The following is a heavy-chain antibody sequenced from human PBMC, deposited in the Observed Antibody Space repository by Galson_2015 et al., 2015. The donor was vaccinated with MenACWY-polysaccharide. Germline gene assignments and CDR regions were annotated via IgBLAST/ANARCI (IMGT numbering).Heavy chain of an antibody. CDR1: GYTFTSHP. V-gene: IGHV1-3*01. Sequence: SVKVSCKASGYTFTSHPLHWVRQAPGQRFEWMGWINAGNGHTKYSQHFQGRVTITRNTSANIVFMELNSLRNEDTAVYYCARDWETGSYSEFWGQGTLLSVSS. CDR3: ARDWETGSYSEF. J-gene: IGHJ4*02. CDR2: INAGNGHT. D-gene: IGHD1-26*01.